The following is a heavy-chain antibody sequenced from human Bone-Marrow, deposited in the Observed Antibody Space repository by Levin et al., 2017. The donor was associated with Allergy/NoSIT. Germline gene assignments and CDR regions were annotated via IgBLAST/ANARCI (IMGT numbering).Heavy chain of an antibody. CDR1: GFIFDDYA. J-gene: IGHJ4*02. Sequence: PGESLKISCTASGFIFDDYAMHWLRLAPGKGLEWVSGISWSSSVIAYADSVKGRFTVSRDNVKNSLYLQMNDLRAEDTALYYCAKAKTNSGFVVGFDAWGQGTRVIVSS. CDR3: AKAKTNSGFVVGFDA. D-gene: IGHD2-8*01. V-gene: IGHV3-9*01. CDR2: ISWSSSVI.